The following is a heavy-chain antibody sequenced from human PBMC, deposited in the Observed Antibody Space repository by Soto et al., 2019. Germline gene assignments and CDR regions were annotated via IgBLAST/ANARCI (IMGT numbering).Heavy chain of an antibody. Sequence: QVQLQESGPGLVKPSETLSLSCTVSGGSISSYYWSWFRQAPGKRMAWIGYVHHSWGSSYNPSLQSRVAISLDTPKCQFSLKVTSVTATDTVVYYCARQGFGPRHGLVDVWGQGTTVTVSS. CDR3: ARQGFGPRHGLVDV. CDR2: VHHSWGS. D-gene: IGHD3-10*01. J-gene: IGHJ6*02. CDR1: GGSISSYY. V-gene: IGHV4-59*08.